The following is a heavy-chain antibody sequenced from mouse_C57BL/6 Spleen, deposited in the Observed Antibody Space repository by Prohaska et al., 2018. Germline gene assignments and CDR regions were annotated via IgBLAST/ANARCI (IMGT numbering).Heavy chain of an antibody. CDR1: GYSFTNYF. CDR3: ARERDPTGTMGYFDD. CDR2: LNPGSGGT. D-gene: IGHD4-1*02. J-gene: IGHJ2*01. V-gene: IGHV1-54*01. Sequence: PGTSVQVSCYASGYSFTNYFLVWVMQRPGQVLECIGVLNPGSGGTNYNEKFKGKATLTADKSSSTAYMQLSSQTSEDSAVYFGARERDPTGTMGYFDDWGQGTTLTVSS.